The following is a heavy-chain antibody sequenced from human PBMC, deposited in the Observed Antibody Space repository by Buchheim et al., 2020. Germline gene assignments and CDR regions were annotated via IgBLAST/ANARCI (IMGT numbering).Heavy chain of an antibody. J-gene: IGHJ4*02. CDR1: GFTFSSYA. V-gene: IGHV3-30*04. D-gene: IGHD3-22*01. CDR3: ARAIYYDSSGGSDY. Sequence: QVQLVESGGGVVQPGRSLRLSCAASGFTFSSYAMHWVRQAPGKGLEWVAVISYDGSNKYYADSVKGRFTISRDNSKKTLYLQMNSLRAEDTAVYYCARAIYYDSSGGSDYWGQGTL. CDR2: ISYDGSNK.